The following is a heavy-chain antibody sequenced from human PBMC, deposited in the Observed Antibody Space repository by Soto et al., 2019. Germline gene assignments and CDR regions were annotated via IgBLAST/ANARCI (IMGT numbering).Heavy chain of an antibody. CDR2: ISSSGSTI. J-gene: IGHJ6*02. Sequence: VGSLRLSCAASGFTFSSYEMNWVRQAPGKGLEWVSYISSSGSTIYYADSVKGRFTISRDNAKNSLYLQMNSLRAEDTAVYYCAREGARYCSSTSCYNFYGMDVWGQGTTVTVSS. V-gene: IGHV3-48*03. CDR3: AREGARYCSSTSCYNFYGMDV. CDR1: GFTFSSYE. D-gene: IGHD2-2*02.